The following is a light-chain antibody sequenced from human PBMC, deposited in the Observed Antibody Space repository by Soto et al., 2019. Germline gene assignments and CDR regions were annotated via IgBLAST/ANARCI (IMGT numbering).Light chain of an antibody. Sequence: QSVLTQPPSASGTPGQRVTISCSGSSSNIGTNTVIWYQQLPGAAPKLLIYSDNQRPSGVPDRFSGSKSGTSASLAISGLQSEDEAEYFCAAWYVSLVVFGGGTKLTVL. J-gene: IGLJ2*01. CDR2: SDN. V-gene: IGLV1-44*01. CDR1: SSNIGTNT. CDR3: AAWYVSLVV.